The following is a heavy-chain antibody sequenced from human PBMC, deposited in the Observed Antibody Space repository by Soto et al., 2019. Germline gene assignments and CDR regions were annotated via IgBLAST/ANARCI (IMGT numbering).Heavy chain of an antibody. CDR3: ARDMARSTSAFDP. CDR1: GFTFSSYA. Sequence: GGSLRLSCSASGFTFSSYAMHWVRQAPGKGLEWVSSISSSSSYIYYADSVKGRFTISRDNAKNSLYLQMNSLRAEDTAVYYCARDMARSTSAFDPWGQGTLVTVSS. V-gene: IGHV3-21*01. CDR2: ISSSSSYI. D-gene: IGHD1-26*01. J-gene: IGHJ5*02.